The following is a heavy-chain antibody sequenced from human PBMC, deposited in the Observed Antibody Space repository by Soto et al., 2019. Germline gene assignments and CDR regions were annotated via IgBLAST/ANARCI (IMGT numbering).Heavy chain of an antibody. J-gene: IGHJ6*02. CDR3: ARVSMIRGVKLYYYYGMDV. CDR2: INPNSGGT. Sequence: ASVKVSCKASGYTFTGYYMHWVRQAPGQGLEWMGWINPNSGGTNYAQKFQGRVTMTRDTSISTAYMELSRLRSDDTAVYYCARVSMIRGVKLYYYYGMDVWGQGTTVTVSS. V-gene: IGHV1-2*02. CDR1: GYTFTGYY. D-gene: IGHD3-10*01.